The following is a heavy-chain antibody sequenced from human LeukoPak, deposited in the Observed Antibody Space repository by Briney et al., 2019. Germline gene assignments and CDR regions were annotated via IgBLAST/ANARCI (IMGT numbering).Heavy chain of an antibody. D-gene: IGHD5-12*01. CDR3: ARQGVATRPLHFDY. V-gene: IGHV4-39*07. J-gene: IGHJ4*02. CDR1: GGSISSSSYY. Sequence: PSETLSLTCTVSGGSISSSSYYWGWIRQPPGKGLEWIGSIYYSGSTYYNPSLKSRVTISVDTSKNQFSLKLSSVTAADTAVYYCARQGVATRPLHFDYWGQGTLVTVSS. CDR2: IYYSGST.